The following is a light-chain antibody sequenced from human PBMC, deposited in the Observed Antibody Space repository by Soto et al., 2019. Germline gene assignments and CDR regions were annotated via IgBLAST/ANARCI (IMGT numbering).Light chain of an antibody. Sequence: DIQMTQSPFTLSASVGDRVTITCRASQSIGDWLAWYQQKPGKAPKLLIYKASNLENGVPSRFSGSGSETDFALTISSVQPDDFATYFCQQYSSHSTFGQGTKLEIK. CDR1: QSIGDW. J-gene: IGKJ2*01. CDR2: KAS. CDR3: QQYSSHST. V-gene: IGKV1-5*03.